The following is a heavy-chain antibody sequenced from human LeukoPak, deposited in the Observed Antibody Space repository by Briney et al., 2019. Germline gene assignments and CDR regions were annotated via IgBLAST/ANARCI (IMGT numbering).Heavy chain of an antibody. CDR2: IYPGDSDT. D-gene: IGHD3-9*01. J-gene: IGHJ2*01. Sequence: GESLKISCKVSGYQSNTYWIVWVRQMPDKGLEWIGSIYPGDSDTRYSQSFQGQVTISADKSIGTAYLQWNSLKASDTAMYYCARRGRASNILTGYFEWFFDLWGRGTLVTVSS. V-gene: IGHV5-51*01. CDR1: GYQSNTYW. CDR3: ARRGRASNILTGYFEWFFDL.